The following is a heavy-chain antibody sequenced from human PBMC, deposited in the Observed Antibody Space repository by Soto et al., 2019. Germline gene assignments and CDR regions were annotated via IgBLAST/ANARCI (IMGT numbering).Heavy chain of an antibody. CDR1: GGSISSYY. V-gene: IGHV4-59*01. CDR2: IYYSGST. J-gene: IGHJ4*02. D-gene: IGHD4-17*01. CDR3: ATFDYGDYGGYFDY. Sequence: SETLSLTCTVSGGSISSYYWSWIRQPPGKGLEWIGYIYYSGSTNYNPSLKRRVTISVDTSKNQFSLKLSSVTAADTAVYYCATFDYGDYGGYFDYWGQGTLVTVSS.